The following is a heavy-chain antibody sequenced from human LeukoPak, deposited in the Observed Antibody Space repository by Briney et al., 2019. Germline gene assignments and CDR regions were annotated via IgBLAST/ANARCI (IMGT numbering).Heavy chain of an antibody. J-gene: IGHJ4*02. V-gene: IGHV1-24*01. Sequence: GASVKVSCKVSGCTLPELSMYWVRQAPGKGLEWMGGLDPEDDEMIYAQKFRGRVSMTEDTMTNTAYMELSSLTSEDTAMYYCATSRTGRVVAISGSYFDYWGQGTLVTVSS. CDR2: LDPEDDEM. CDR1: GCTLPELS. CDR3: ATSRTGRVVAISGSYFDY. D-gene: IGHD3-22*01.